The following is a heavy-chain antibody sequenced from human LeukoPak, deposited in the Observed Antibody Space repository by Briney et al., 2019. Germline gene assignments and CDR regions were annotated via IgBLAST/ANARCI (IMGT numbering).Heavy chain of an antibody. CDR2: IYHSGST. V-gene: IGHV4-61*05. CDR3: ARTFIAAAASEYYFDY. J-gene: IGHJ4*02. Sequence: PSETLSLTCTVSGGSISSSSYYWGWIRQPPGKGLEWIGYIYHSGSTNYNPSLKSRVTISVDTSKNQFSLKLSSVTAADTAVYYCARTFIAAAASEYYFDYWGQGTLVTVSS. CDR1: GGSISSSSYY. D-gene: IGHD6-13*01.